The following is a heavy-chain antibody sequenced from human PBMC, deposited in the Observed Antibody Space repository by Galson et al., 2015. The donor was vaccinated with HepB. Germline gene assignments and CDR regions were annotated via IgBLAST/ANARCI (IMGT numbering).Heavy chain of an antibody. J-gene: IGHJ3*02. CDR2: IGSKASNYAT. CDR1: GFTFSGSA. V-gene: IGHV3-73*01. Sequence: SLRLSCAGSGFTFSGSAMHWVRQASGKGLEWVGRIGSKASNYATEYTASVKGRFTISRDDSKSIAYLQMSSLKVEDTAVYYCTRGPTVGTGTDAFDIWGQGTMVTVSS. CDR3: TRGPTVGTGTDAFDI. D-gene: IGHD4-23*01.